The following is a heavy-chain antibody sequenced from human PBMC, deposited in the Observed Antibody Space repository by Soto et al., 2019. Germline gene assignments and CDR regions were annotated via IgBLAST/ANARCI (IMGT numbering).Heavy chain of an antibody. D-gene: IGHD3-22*01. CDR2: ITPIFGAA. Sequence: QVQLVQSGAEVKQPGSSVKVSCKASGGAFRSYTISWVRQAPGQGLEWMGGITPIFGAANYAQKFEGRVTISADKSTTTAYMELSNLTSEDTAVYYCARGGSGYTWFNEFWGQGTLVTVSS. V-gene: IGHV1-69*06. CDR3: ARGGSGYTWFNEF. J-gene: IGHJ4*02. CDR1: GGAFRSYT.